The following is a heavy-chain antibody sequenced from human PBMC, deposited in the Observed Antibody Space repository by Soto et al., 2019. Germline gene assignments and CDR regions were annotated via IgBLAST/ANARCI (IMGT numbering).Heavy chain of an antibody. CDR1: GFTFNNYA. CDR3: VRDYYHASGSSFDIPLDY. V-gene: IGHV3-23*01. Sequence: PGGSLRLSCAASGFTFNNYAMTWVRQAPGKGLEWVSTVIQSGSATFYADSVRGRFTISRDNSKNTLYLQLNSLRAEDTAVYHCVRDYYHASGSSFDIPLDYWGQGTLVTVSS. CDR2: VIQSGSAT. D-gene: IGHD3-10*01. J-gene: IGHJ4*02.